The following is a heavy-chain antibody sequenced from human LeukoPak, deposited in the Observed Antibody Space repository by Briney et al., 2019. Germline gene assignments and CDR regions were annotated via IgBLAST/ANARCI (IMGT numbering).Heavy chain of an antibody. D-gene: IGHD2-2*01. CDR3: AKIVCDIVVVPAARGNRYYYMDV. CDR1: GFTFSSYG. Sequence: GGSLRLSCAASGFTFSSYGMRWVRQAPGKGLEWVSAISGSGGSTYYADSVKGRFTISRDNSKNTLYLQMHSLRAEDTAVYYCAKIVCDIVVVPAARGNRYYYMDVWGKGTTVTVSS. CDR2: ISGSGGST. V-gene: IGHV3-23*01. J-gene: IGHJ6*03.